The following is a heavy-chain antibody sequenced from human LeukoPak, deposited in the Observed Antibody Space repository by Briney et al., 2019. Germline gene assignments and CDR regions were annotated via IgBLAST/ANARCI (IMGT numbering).Heavy chain of an antibody. CDR2: INSDGSWA. CDR3: VSFYETY. Sequence: PGGSLRLSCAASGNYWMHWVRQAPGKGLVWVSHINSDGSWASYADSVKDRFTISKDNAKNTVYLQMNNLRAEDTAVYYCVSFYETYWGRGTLVTASS. CDR1: GNYW. V-gene: IGHV3-74*01. D-gene: IGHD2-2*01. J-gene: IGHJ4*02.